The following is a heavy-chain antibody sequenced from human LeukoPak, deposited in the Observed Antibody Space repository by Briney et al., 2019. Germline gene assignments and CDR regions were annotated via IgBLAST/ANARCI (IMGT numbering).Heavy chain of an antibody. J-gene: IGHJ4*02. V-gene: IGHV1-18*01. D-gene: IGHD6-25*01. CDR2: ISAYNANT. Sequence: GASVKVSCKTSGYTFTSYGISWVRQAPGQGLEWMGWISAYNANTNYAQNLQGRVTMTTDTSTTTAYMELRSLRSDDTAVYYCARDGHIAAELFDYWGQGTLVAVSA. CDR1: GYTFTSYG. CDR3: ARDGHIAAELFDY.